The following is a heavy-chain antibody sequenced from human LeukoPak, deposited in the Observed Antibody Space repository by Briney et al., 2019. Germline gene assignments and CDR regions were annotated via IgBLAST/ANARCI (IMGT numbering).Heavy chain of an antibody. D-gene: IGHD5-24*01. CDR1: GGSISSYY. V-gene: IGHV4-59*01. Sequence: PSETLSLTCTVSGGSISSYYWSWIRQPPGKGLEWIGYIYYSGSTNYNPSLKSRVTISVDTSKNQFSLKLSSVTAADTAVYYCARVETATIPYFDYWGQGTLVTVSS. CDR2: IYYSGST. J-gene: IGHJ4*02. CDR3: ARVETATIPYFDY.